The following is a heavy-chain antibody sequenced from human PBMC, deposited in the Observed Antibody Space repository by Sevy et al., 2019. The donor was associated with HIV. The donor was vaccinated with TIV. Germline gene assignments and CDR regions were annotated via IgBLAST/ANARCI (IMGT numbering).Heavy chain of an antibody. CDR2: IYPGDSTT. J-gene: IGHJ4*02. CDR1: GYTFTRYW. D-gene: IGHD3-22*01. V-gene: IGHV5-51*01. CDR3: ARLFAGSGYYTPTYYFDS. Sequence: GESLKISCKASGYTFTRYWIGWVRQMPGKGLEWMGIIYPGDSTTRYSPSFQGQVTIPAAKSINTAYLQWSSLKASDTAMVYCARLFAGSGYYTPTYYFDSWGQRTLVTVSS.